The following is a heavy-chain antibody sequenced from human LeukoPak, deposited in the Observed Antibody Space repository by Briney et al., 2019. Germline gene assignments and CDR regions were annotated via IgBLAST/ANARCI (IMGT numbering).Heavy chain of an antibody. J-gene: IGHJ4*02. V-gene: IGHV3-30*04. Sequence: GGSLRLSCAASGFTFSSYAMHWVRQAPGKGLEWVAVISYDGSNKYYADSVKGRFTISRDNSKNTLYLQMNSLRAEDTAVYYCAKAPSGAIFGVVLVHYFDYWGQGTLVTVSS. D-gene: IGHD3-3*01. CDR3: AKAPSGAIFGVVLVHYFDY. CDR1: GFTFSSYA. CDR2: ISYDGSNK.